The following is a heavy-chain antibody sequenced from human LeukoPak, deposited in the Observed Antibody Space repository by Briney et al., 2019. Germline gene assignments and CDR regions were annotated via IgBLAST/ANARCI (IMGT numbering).Heavy chain of an antibody. J-gene: IGHJ4*02. CDR1: GFTFSSYG. V-gene: IGHV3-30*02. D-gene: IGHD3-22*01. CDR3: AKTDKGYYDSSGWTW. Sequence: GGSLRLSCAASGFTFSSYGMHWVRQAPGKGLEWVAFIRYDGSNKYYADSVKGRFTISRDNSKNTLYPQMNSLRAEDTAVYYCAKTDKGYYDSSGWTWWGQGTLVTVSS. CDR2: IRYDGSNK.